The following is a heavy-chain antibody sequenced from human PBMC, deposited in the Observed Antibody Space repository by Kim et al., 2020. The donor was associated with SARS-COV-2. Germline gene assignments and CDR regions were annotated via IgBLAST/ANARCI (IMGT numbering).Heavy chain of an antibody. V-gene: IGHV1-3*01. Sequence: ASVKVSCKASGYTFTSYAMHWVRQAPGQRLEWMGWINAGNGNTKYSQKFQGRVTITRDTSASTAYMELSSLRSEDTAVYYCARPINPAYYDFWSGYSDYYYYGMDVWGQGTTVTVSS. CDR2: INAGNGNT. J-gene: IGHJ6*02. D-gene: IGHD3-3*01. CDR3: ARPINPAYYDFWSGYSDYYYYGMDV. CDR1: GYTFTSYA.